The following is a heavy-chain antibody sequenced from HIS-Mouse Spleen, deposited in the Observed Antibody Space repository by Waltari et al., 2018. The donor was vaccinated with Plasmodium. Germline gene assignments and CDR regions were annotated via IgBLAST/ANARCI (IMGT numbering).Heavy chain of an antibody. CDR3: ASSWYWYFDL. Sequence: EVQLVESGGGLVQPGGSLRLSCAASGFTFSSYWMIWVRQAPGKGLEWVANRKQDGSEKYYVDSVKGRFTSSRDNAKNSLDLQMNSLRAEDTAVYYCASSWYWYFDLWGRGTLVTVSS. V-gene: IGHV3-7*01. CDR1: GFTFSSYW. D-gene: IGHD6-13*01. J-gene: IGHJ2*01. CDR2: RKQDGSEK.